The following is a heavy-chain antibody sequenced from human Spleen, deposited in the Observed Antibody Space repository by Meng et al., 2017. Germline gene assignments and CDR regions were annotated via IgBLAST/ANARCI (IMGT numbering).Heavy chain of an antibody. V-gene: IGHV3-7*03. J-gene: IGHJ4*02. CDR3: ATRLGGDLSY. D-gene: IGHD2-21*02. CDR2: IKVDESEK. Sequence: LKISCAASGFSFSRDWMTWVRQAPGKGLEWVANIKVDESEKHYVDSVKGRFTTSRDNAQKSLYLQMNSLRAEDTALYYCATRLGGDLSYWGQGTLVTVS. CDR1: GFSFSRDW.